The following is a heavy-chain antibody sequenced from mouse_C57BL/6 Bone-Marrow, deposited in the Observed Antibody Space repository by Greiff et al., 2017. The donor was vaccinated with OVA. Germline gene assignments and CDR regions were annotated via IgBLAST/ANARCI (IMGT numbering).Heavy chain of an antibody. D-gene: IGHD2-4*01. V-gene: IGHV5-9*01. Sequence: EVHLVESGGGLVKPGGSLKLSCAASGFTFSSYTMSWVRQTPEKRLEWVATISGGGGNTYYPDSVKGRFTISRDNAKNTLYLQMSSLRSEDTALYYCARGGLRHFDYWGQGTTLTVSS. CDR3: ARGGLRHFDY. CDR2: ISGGGGNT. CDR1: GFTFSSYT. J-gene: IGHJ2*01.